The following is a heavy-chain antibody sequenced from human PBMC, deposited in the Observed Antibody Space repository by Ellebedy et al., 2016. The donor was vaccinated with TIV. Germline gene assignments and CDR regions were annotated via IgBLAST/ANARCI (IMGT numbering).Heavy chain of an antibody. Sequence: AASVKVSCKASTSSNYGISWVRQAPGQHFEWLGWISAESGDTNLASKVQARLTLTIDKSTDTAYMELRSLRSDDTATYYCARDFGLRTTMDYWGQGTLVTVS. J-gene: IGHJ4*02. CDR3: ARDFGLRTTMDY. D-gene: IGHD3/OR15-3a*01. CDR2: ISAESGDT. V-gene: IGHV1-18*04. CDR1: TSSNYG.